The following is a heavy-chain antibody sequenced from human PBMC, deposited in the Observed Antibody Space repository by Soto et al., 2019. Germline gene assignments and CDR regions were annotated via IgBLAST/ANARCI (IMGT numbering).Heavy chain of an antibody. Sequence: PSETLSLTCTVSGDSLSSGGHYWSWIRQHPGEGLEWIGHIYDSVNTYYSPSLRSRVTISADMSKNQFSLNLRSVTAADTAVYYCARVDHRGYFAILTDYWGQGTLVTVSS. CDR1: GDSLSSGGHY. J-gene: IGHJ4*02. V-gene: IGHV4-31*03. CDR3: ARVDHRGYFAILTDY. D-gene: IGHD3-9*01. CDR2: IYDSVNT.